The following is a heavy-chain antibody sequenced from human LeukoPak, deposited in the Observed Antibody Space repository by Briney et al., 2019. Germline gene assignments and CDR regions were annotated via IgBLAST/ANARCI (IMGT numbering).Heavy chain of an antibody. Sequence: ASVKVSCKASGYTFTGYYMHWVRQAPGQGLEWMGWINPNSGGTNYAQKFQGRATMTRDTSISTAYMELSRLRSDDTAVYYCARDILILCTNGVCPLGYIAAAGTFDYWGQGTLVTVSS. CDR1: GYTFTGYY. CDR3: ARDILILCTNGVCPLGYIAAAGTFDY. J-gene: IGHJ4*02. V-gene: IGHV1-2*02. CDR2: INPNSGGT. D-gene: IGHD2-8*01.